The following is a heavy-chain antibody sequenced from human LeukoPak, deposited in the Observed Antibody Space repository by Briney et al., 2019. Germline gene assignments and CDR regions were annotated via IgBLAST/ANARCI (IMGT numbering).Heavy chain of an antibody. V-gene: IGHV3-53*01. D-gene: IGHD2-21*01. Sequence: PAGGFLRLSCAASGFTVSNKYMTWVRQAPGKGLEWVSLIYSDGRTYYADSVKGRCTISRDNSKNTLYLHMNSLRAEDTAIYYCVRDNYSYRLDVWGQGTLVTVSS. CDR1: GFTVSNKY. CDR3: VRDNYSYRLDV. J-gene: IGHJ4*02. CDR2: IYSDGRT.